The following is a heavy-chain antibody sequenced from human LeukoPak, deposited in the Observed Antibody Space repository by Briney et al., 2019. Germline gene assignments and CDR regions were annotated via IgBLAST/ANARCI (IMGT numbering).Heavy chain of an antibody. D-gene: IGHD6-25*01. Sequence: SQTLSLTCTVSGGSISSGDYYWSWIRQPPEKGLEWIGYIYHSGSTYYNPSLKSRVTISVDRSKNQFSLKLSSVTAADTAVYYCAREGAAGLDYWGQGTLVTVSS. CDR1: GGSISSGDYY. CDR2: IYHSGST. J-gene: IGHJ4*02. V-gene: IGHV4-30-2*01. CDR3: AREGAAGLDY.